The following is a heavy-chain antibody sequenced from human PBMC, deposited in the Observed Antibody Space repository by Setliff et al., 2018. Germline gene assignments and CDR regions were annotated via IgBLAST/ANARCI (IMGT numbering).Heavy chain of an antibody. Sequence: GSLRLSCAASGFTFNNYVMSWVRQAPGKGLEWVSAINHSGGSTYYADPVKGRFTISRDNSKSTLYLQMNSPRAEDTAVYYCASANTTGYYYFDNWGQGTLVTVSS. CDR3: ASANTTGYYYFDN. J-gene: IGHJ4*02. CDR2: INHSGGST. V-gene: IGHV3-23*01. D-gene: IGHD5-12*01. CDR1: GFTFNNYV.